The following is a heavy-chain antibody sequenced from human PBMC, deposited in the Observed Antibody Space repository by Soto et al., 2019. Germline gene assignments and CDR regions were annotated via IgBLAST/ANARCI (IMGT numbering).Heavy chain of an antibody. CDR2: IIPIFGTA. V-gene: IGHV1-69*13. D-gene: IGHD3-22*01. CDR1: GGTSSSYA. CDR3: ARGNYYDSSGYEAMDAFDI. J-gene: IGHJ3*02. Sequence: ASVKVSCKASGGTSSSYAISWVRQAPGQGLEWMGGIIPIFGTANYAQKFQGRVTITADESTSTAYMELSSLRSEDTDVYYCARGNYYDSSGYEAMDAFDIWGQGTMVTVSS.